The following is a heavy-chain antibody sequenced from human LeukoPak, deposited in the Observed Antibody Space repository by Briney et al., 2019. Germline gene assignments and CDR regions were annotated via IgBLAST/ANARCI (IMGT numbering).Heavy chain of an antibody. V-gene: IGHV3-7*01. D-gene: IGHD3-10*01. CDR2: IQHDGSEK. CDR3: ARGSRSFNH. Sequence: GGSLRLSCAASGFTFSSYWMSWVRQAPGKGREWVANIQHDGSEKYYVDSVKGRFTISRDNAKNSLYLQMNSLRAEDTALYFCARGSRSFNHWGQGTLVTVSS. J-gene: IGHJ5*02. CDR1: GFTFSSYW.